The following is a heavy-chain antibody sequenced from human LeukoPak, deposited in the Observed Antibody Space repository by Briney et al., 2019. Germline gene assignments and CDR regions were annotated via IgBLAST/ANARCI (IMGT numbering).Heavy chain of an antibody. CDR3: ASSKVRFFDRIAVAVGFDY. CDR1: GGTFSSYA. Sequence: SVKVSCKASGGTFSSYAISWVRQAPGQGLEWMGGIIPIFGTANYAQKFQGRVTITADKSTSTAYMELSSLRSENTAVYYCASSKVRFFDRIAVAVGFDYWGQGTLVTVSS. V-gene: IGHV1-69*06. D-gene: IGHD6-19*01. J-gene: IGHJ4*02. CDR2: IIPIFGTA.